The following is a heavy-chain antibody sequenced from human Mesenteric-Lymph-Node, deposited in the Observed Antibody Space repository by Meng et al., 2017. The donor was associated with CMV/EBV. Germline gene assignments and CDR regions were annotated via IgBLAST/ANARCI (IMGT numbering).Heavy chain of an antibody. J-gene: IGHJ6*02. D-gene: IGHD2-8*01. CDR2: MSSTGAYT. CDR3: ARGPSYCSNEACPEWDV. V-gene: IGHV3-21*03. CDR1: DFTFSTYT. Sequence: GGSLRLSCTASDFTFSTYTMNWVRQAPGEGLEWVSSMSSTGAYTFYTHSLRGRFTISRDNAKKSLFLQMTSLTAEDTAVYYCARGPSYCSNEACPEWDVWGQGTTVTVSS.